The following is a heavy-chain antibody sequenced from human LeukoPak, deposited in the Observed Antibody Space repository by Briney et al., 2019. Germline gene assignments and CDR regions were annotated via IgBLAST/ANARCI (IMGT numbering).Heavy chain of an antibody. CDR2: ISGSGDTS. Sequence: PGGSLRLSCAASGLTFSSYAVSWVRQAPGKGLEWVSAISGSGDTSSYADSVKGRVAISRYNSKNTLYLQMNSLSAEDTAVYYCAKDFMGNGYFFDYWGQGTLVTGSS. J-gene: IGHJ4*02. CDR3: AKDFMGNGYFFDY. D-gene: IGHD4-23*01. V-gene: IGHV3-23*01. CDR1: GLTFSSYA.